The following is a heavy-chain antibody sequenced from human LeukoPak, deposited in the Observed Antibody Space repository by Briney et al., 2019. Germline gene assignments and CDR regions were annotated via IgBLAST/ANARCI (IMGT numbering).Heavy chain of an antibody. CDR2: IYTSGST. V-gene: IGHV4-61*02. J-gene: IGHJ4*02. CDR3: ARDGGYSYGYLY. D-gene: IGHD5-18*01. CDR1: GGSISSGSYY. Sequence: SQTLFLTCTVSGGSISSGSYYWSWVRQPAGKGLEWIGRIYTSGSTNYNPSLKSRVTISVDTSKNQFSLKLSSVTAADTAVYYCARDGGYSYGYLYWGQGTLVTVSS.